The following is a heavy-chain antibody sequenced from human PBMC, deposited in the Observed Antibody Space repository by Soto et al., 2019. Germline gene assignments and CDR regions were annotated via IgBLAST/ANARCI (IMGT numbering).Heavy chain of an antibody. V-gene: IGHV3-23*01. D-gene: IGHD4-17*01. Sequence: GGSLSLSCAASGFPFSSYAMSWVRQAPGKGLEWVSAISGSGGSTYYADSAKGRFTISRDNSKNTLYLQMNSLRAEDTAVYYCAKTYLGPYGDYAHFDYWGQGTLVTVSS. CDR2: ISGSGGST. J-gene: IGHJ4*02. CDR1: GFPFSSYA. CDR3: AKTYLGPYGDYAHFDY.